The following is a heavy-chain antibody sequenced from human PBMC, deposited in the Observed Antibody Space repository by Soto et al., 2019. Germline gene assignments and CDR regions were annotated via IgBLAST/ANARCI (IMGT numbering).Heavy chain of an antibody. D-gene: IGHD2-21*01. CDR3: TRRRDWTSVDPLAH. V-gene: IGHV3-73*02. CDR2: IRGTRGNDGT. J-gene: IGHJ4*02. CDR1: GFAFSDSA. Sequence: EVQLVASGGGLVQPGGSLKLSCAASGFAFSDSAMHWVGQASGKGLAWIGRIRGTRGNDGTAYAASMKGRFTISSDDSTTTTSLNMNSLDIEYTAVSYCTRRRDWTSVDPLAHLGQGTLVTVSS.